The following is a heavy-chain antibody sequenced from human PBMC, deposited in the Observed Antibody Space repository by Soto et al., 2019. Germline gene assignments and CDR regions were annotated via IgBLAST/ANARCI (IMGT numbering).Heavy chain of an antibody. V-gene: IGHV4-31*11. J-gene: IGHJ6*02. Sequence: SETLSLTCAVSGDSVSSGNYYWNWIRQRPGEGLEWIGYIFSSGSTYYNPSLESRLTISMDTSKNQFSLKLSSVTAADTAVYYCARDRGFGMDVWAQETTVTVSS. CDR2: IFSSGST. CDR3: ARDRGFGMDV. CDR1: GDSVSSGNYY.